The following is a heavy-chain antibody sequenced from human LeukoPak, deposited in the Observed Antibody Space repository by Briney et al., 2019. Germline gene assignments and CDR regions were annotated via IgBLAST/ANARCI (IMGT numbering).Heavy chain of an antibody. D-gene: IGHD3-22*01. V-gene: IGHV4-34*01. J-gene: IGHJ4*02. Sequence: PSETLSLTCAVYGGSFSGYYWSWIRQPPGMGLEWIGEINHSGSTNYNPSLKSRVTISVDTSKNQFSLKLSSVTAADTAVYYCARDHYYDSSGCYFDYWGQGTLVTVSS. CDR3: ARDHYYDSSGCYFDY. CDR1: GGSFSGYY. CDR2: INHSGST.